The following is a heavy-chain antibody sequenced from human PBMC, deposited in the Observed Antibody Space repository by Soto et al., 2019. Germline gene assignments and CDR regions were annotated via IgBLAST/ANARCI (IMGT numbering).Heavy chain of an antibody. CDR3: AREGGDDSSGTLGY. CDR1: GFTFSSYA. CDR2: ISYDGSNK. V-gene: IGHV3-30-3*01. J-gene: IGHJ4*02. Sequence: QVQLVESGGGVVQPGRSLRLSCAASGFTFSSYAMHWVRQAPGKGLEWVAVISYDGSNKYYADSVKGRFTISRDNSKNTLYLQMNSLRAEDTAVYYCAREGGDDSSGTLGYWGQGTLVTVSS. D-gene: IGHD3-22*01.